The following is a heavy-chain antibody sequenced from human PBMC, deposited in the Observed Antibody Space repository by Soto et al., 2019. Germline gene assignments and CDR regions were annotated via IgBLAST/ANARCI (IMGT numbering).Heavy chain of an antibody. CDR2: ISGSGGST. J-gene: IGHJ5*02. CDR1: GFTFSSYA. V-gene: IGHV3-23*01. CDR3: AKVIAVAGHNWFDP. Sequence: LRLSCAASGFTFSSYAMSWVRQAPGKGLEWVSAISGSGGSTYYADSVKGRFTISRDNSKNTLYLQMNSLRAEDTAVYYCAKVIAVAGHNWFDPWGQGTLVTVSS. D-gene: IGHD6-19*01.